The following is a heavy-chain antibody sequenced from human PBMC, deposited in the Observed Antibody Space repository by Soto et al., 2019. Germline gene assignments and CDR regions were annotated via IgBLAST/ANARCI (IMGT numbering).Heavy chain of an antibody. CDR3: ARGGGEWLAPCYYYYGMDV. V-gene: IGHV1-18*01. J-gene: IGHJ6*02. Sequence: ASVKVSCKASGYTFTSYGISWVRQAPGQGLEWMGWISAYNGNTNYAQKLQGRVTMTTDTSTSTAYMELRSLRSDDTAVYYCARGGGEWLAPCYYYYGMDVWGQGTTVTVSS. D-gene: IGHD6-19*01. CDR2: ISAYNGNT. CDR1: GYTFTSYG.